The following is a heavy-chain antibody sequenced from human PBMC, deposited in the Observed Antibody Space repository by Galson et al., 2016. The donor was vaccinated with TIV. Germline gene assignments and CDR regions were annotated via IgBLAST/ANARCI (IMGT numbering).Heavy chain of an antibody. CDR2: ISHWET. V-gene: IGHV4-38-2*02. Sequence: SETLSLTCTVSGYSISSGYYWGWIRQPPGKGLEWIGSISHWETYYNPSLKSRVTISVDTSKIQFSLNLTSVTAADTAVYYCASLRPWNYRLLPFEYWGRGTLVTVSS. CDR3: ASLRPWNYRLLPFEY. J-gene: IGHJ4*02. D-gene: IGHD1-7*01. CDR1: GYSISSGYY.